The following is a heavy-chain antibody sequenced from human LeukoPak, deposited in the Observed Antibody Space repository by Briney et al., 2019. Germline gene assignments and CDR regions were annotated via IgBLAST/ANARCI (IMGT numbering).Heavy chain of an antibody. Sequence: GASVKVSCKASGYTFTSYGISWVRQAPGQGLEWMGCISAYNGNTNYAQKLQGRVTMTTDTSTSTAYMELRSLRSDDTAVYYCARDSPTYYYDSSGDAFDIWGQGTMVTVSS. CDR2: ISAYNGNT. V-gene: IGHV1-18*01. D-gene: IGHD3-22*01. CDR1: GYTFTSYG. J-gene: IGHJ3*02. CDR3: ARDSPTYYYDSSGDAFDI.